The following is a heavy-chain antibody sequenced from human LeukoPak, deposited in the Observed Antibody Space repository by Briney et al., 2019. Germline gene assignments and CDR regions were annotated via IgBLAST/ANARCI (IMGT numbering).Heavy chain of an antibody. CDR1: GGSISSYY. D-gene: IGHD2-2*01. Sequence: SETLSLTCTVSGGSISSYYWSWIRQPPGKGLEWIGYIYYSGSTNYNPSLKSRVTISVDTSKNQFSLKLSSVTAADTAVYYCAGGPRKDIVVVPAALHFDYWGQGTLVTVSS. CDR3: AGGPRKDIVVVPAALHFDY. J-gene: IGHJ4*02. V-gene: IGHV4-59*01. CDR2: IYYSGST.